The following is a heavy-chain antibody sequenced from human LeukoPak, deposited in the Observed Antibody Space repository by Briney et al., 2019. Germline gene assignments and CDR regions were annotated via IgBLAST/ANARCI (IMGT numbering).Heavy chain of an antibody. Sequence: GGSLRLSCAVSGFTFSSYWMSWVRQAPGRGLEWVANINQDGSEKYYVDSLEGRFTISRDNAKNSLFLQMNSLRAEDTAVYYCARDAYSGGSCYAYWGQGTLVIVSS. D-gene: IGHD2-15*01. CDR3: ARDAYSGGSCYAY. J-gene: IGHJ4*02. CDR2: INQDGSEK. CDR1: GFTFSSYW. V-gene: IGHV3-7*01.